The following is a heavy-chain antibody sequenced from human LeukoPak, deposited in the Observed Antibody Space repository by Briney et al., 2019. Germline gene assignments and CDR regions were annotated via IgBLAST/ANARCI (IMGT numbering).Heavy chain of an antibody. Sequence: PSETLSLTCTVSSGSISGYSWSWIRQPAGKGLEWIGRIYSSGSTNYNPSLKSRVTMSVDTSKNQFSLKLSSVTAADTAVYYCARDGPNWGLLWGQGTLVTVSS. D-gene: IGHD7-27*01. CDR1: SGSISGYS. CDR3: ARDGPNWGLL. CDR2: IYSSGST. V-gene: IGHV4-4*07. J-gene: IGHJ4*02.